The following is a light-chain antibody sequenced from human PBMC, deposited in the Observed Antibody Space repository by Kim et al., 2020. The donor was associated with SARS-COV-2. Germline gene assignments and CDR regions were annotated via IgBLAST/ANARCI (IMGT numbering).Light chain of an antibody. CDR2: KAS. CDR3: QQYNSYRT. Sequence: SASVGDRLTITCRASQNIGNWLAWYQQKPGKAPKLLIYKASTLESGVPLRFSGSGSGTKFTLTISSLQPDDFATYYCQQYNSYRTFGQGTKVDIK. CDR1: QNIGNW. J-gene: IGKJ1*01. V-gene: IGKV1-5*03.